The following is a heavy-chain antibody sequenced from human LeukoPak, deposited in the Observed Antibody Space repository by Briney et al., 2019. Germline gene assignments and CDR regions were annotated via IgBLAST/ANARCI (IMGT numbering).Heavy chain of an antibody. CDR3: AKAHSSGWPYDAFDI. D-gene: IGHD6-19*01. CDR1: GFTFDDYA. Sequence: PGGSLRLSCAASGFTFDDYAMHWVRHAPGKGLEWVSGISWNSGSIGYADSVKGRFTISRDNAKNSLYLQMNSLRAEDTALYYCAKAHSSGWPYDAFDIWGQGTMVTVSS. V-gene: IGHV3-9*01. J-gene: IGHJ3*02. CDR2: ISWNSGSI.